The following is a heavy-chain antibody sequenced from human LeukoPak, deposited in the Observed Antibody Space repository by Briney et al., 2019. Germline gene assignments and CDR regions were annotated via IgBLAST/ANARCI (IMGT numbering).Heavy chain of an antibody. D-gene: IGHD3-22*01. Sequence: PGGSLRLSCAASGFTFSSYAMSWVRQAPGKGLEWVSAIRGSGGNTYYADSVKGRFTISRDNSKNTLYLQMNSLRAEDTAVYYCAKCFYDSSGYYYFDYWGQGTPVTVAS. CDR2: IRGSGGNT. V-gene: IGHV3-23*01. CDR3: AKCFYDSSGYYYFDY. CDR1: GFTFSSYA. J-gene: IGHJ4*02.